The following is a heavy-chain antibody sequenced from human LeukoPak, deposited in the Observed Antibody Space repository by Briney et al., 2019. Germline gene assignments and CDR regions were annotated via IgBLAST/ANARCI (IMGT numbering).Heavy chain of an antibody. CDR3: AKDGTEITIFGVVPGAFDI. D-gene: IGHD3-3*01. CDR2: IRYDGSNK. CDR1: GFTLSSDG. J-gene: IGHJ3*02. V-gene: IGHV3-30*02. Sequence: RGSLRLSCAASGFTLSSDGMHWVRQAPRKGREWVAFIRYDGSNKYYADSVKGRFTISRDNSKNTLYLQMNSLRAEDTAVYYCAKDGTEITIFGVVPGAFDIWGQGTMVTVSS.